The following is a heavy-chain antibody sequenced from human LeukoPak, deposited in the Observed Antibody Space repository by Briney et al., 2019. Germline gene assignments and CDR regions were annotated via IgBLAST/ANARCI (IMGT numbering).Heavy chain of an antibody. D-gene: IGHD6-13*01. Sequence: GGSLRLSCADSGFTFDDYAMHWVRQAPGKGLEWVSGISWNSGSIGYADSVKGRFTISRDNAKNSLYLQMNSLRAEDTALYYCAKDIGIAAADGYFQHWGQGTLVTVSS. CDR3: AKDIGIAAADGYFQH. V-gene: IGHV3-9*01. J-gene: IGHJ1*01. CDR1: GFTFDDYA. CDR2: ISWNSGSI.